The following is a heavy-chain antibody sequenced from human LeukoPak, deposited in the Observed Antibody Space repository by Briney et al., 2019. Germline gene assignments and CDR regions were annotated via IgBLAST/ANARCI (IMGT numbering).Heavy chain of an antibody. CDR3: ATGTRVWELCVY. J-gene: IGHJ4*02. Sequence: GASVKVSCKVSGYTLTELSMHWVRQAPGKGLEWMGGFDPEDGETIYAQKFQGRVTMTEDTSTDTAYMELSSLRSEDTAVYYCATGTRVWELCVYWGQGTLVTVSS. CDR2: FDPEDGET. V-gene: IGHV1-24*01. CDR1: GYTLTELS. D-gene: IGHD1-26*01.